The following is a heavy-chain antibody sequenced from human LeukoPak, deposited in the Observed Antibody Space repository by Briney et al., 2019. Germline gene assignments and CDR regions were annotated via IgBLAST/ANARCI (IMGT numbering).Heavy chain of an antibody. J-gene: IGHJ4*02. CDR2: ISSAAHNT. V-gene: IGHV3-23*01. CDR1: GFTFCGFA. D-gene: IGHD2-15*01. Sequence: GGSLRLSCAASGFTFCGFAMSWVRQAPGKGLEWVSSISSAAHNTYYADSVKGRFTISRDNSKNTLYLQMNSLRAEDTAIYYCAKGKAVVGAAGPDYWGQGTLVTVFS. CDR3: AKGKAVVGAAGPDY.